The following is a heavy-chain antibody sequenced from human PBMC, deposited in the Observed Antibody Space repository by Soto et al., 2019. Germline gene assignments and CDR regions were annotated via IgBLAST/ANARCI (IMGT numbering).Heavy chain of an antibody. D-gene: IGHD2-21*01. CDR1: GGARTSYP. J-gene: IGHJ5*02. V-gene: IGHV1-69*01. Sequence: QVRLEQSGPEVKRPGSSVRVSCQASGGARTSYPIHWVRQAHGQGLEWMGVIDPMFDTSNLAEKFKARVTLTADASTKTVYMDLTGLRSDDTAVYFCATYPRPYNWVDIWGQGTLLTVSS. CDR3: ATYPRPYNWVDI. CDR2: IDPMFDTS.